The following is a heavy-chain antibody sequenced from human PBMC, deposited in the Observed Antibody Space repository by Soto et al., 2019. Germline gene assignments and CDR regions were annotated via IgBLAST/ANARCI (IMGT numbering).Heavy chain of an antibody. CDR3: AKGSSGWYERFDY. V-gene: IGHV3-23*01. J-gene: IGHJ4*02. D-gene: IGHD6-19*01. Sequence: EVQLLESGGGLVQPGGSLRLSCAASGFTFSSYDMSWVRQAPGKGLEWVSAISGSGGSTYYADSVKGRFTISRDNSKNTLYLQINSLRAEDTAVYYCAKGSSGWYERFDYWGQGTLVTVSS. CDR2: ISGSGGST. CDR1: GFTFSSYD.